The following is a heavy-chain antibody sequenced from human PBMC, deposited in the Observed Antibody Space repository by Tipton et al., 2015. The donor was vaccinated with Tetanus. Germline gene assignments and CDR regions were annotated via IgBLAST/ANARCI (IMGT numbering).Heavy chain of an antibody. Sequence: CAASGFTFSSYGMHWVRQAPGKGLEWVAVIWYDGSNKYYADSVKGRFTISRDNSKNTLYLQMNSLRAEDTAVYYCARDGGYSGYDLTGTFDYWGQGTLVTVSS. D-gene: IGHD5-12*01. CDR3: ARDGGYSGYDLTGTFDY. CDR1: GFTFSSYG. V-gene: IGHV3-33*01. CDR2: IWYDGSNK. J-gene: IGHJ4*02.